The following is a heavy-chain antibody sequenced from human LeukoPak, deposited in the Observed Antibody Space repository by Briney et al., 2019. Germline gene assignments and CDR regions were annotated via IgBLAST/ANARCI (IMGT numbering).Heavy chain of an antibody. V-gene: IGHV4-59*01. D-gene: IGHD3/OR15-3a*01. CDR1: GGSISSYY. Sequence: SETLSLTCTVSGGSISSYYWSWIRQPPGKGLEWIGYIYYSGSTNYNPSLKSRVTISVDTSKNQFPLKLSSVTAADTAVYYCARSHSVWTSFDYWGQGTLVTVST. CDR3: ARSHSVWTSFDY. CDR2: IYYSGST. J-gene: IGHJ4*02.